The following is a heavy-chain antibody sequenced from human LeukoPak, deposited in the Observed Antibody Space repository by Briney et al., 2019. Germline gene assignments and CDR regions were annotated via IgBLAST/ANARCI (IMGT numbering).Heavy chain of an antibody. CDR1: GFTFSSYA. CDR2: ISGSGGST. CDR3: AKDPGYYDFWSGPEPLFDY. D-gene: IGHD3-3*01. J-gene: IGHJ4*02. V-gene: IGHV3-23*01. Sequence: GGSLRLSCAASGFTFSSYAMSWVRQAPGKGLEWVSAISGSGGSTYYADSVKGRFTISRDNSKNTLYLQTNSLRAEDTAVYYCAKDPGYYDFWSGPEPLFDYWGQGTLVTVSS.